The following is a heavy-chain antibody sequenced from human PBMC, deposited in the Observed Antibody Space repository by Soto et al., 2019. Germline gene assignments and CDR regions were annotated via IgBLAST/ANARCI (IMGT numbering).Heavy chain of an antibody. CDR1: GGSISSSSYY. CDR2: IYYSGST. J-gene: IGHJ4*02. D-gene: IGHD5-12*01. CDR3: ARNSGYGPQIDY. V-gene: IGHV4-39*01. Sequence: QLQLQESGPGLVKPSETLSLTCTVSGGSISSSSYYWGCIRLPPGKGLEWIGTIYYSGSTYYNPSLQSRVTTSVDTSKNQFSLTLSSMTAADTAVYYCARNSGYGPQIDYCGQATLVTVSS.